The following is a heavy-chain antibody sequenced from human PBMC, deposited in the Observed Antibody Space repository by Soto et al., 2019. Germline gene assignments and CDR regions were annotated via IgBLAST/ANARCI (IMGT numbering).Heavy chain of an antibody. CDR1: GFTFSSYA. D-gene: IGHD6-19*01. CDR2: ISYDGSNK. CDR3: ARGRSGWGSFDY. Sequence: QVQLVESGGGVVQPGRSLRLSCAASGFTFSSYAMHWVRQAPGKGLEWVAVISYDGSNKYYADSVKGRFTISRDNSKTTLYLQMNSLRAEDTAVYYCARGRSGWGSFDYWGQGTLVTVSS. V-gene: IGHV3-30-3*01. J-gene: IGHJ4*02.